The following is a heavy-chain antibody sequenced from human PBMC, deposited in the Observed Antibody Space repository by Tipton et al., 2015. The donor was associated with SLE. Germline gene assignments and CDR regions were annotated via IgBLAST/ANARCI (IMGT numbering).Heavy chain of an antibody. D-gene: IGHD3-22*01. CDR2: INHSGST. J-gene: IGHJ4*02. CDR1: GGSFSGYY. Sequence: TLSLTCAVYGGSFSGYYWSWIRQPPGKGLEWIGGINHSGSTNYNPSLKSRVTISVDTSKNQFSLKLSSVTAADTAVYYCARGKITMIVYYFDYWGQGTLVTVSS. CDR3: ARGKITMIVYYFDY. V-gene: IGHV4-34*01.